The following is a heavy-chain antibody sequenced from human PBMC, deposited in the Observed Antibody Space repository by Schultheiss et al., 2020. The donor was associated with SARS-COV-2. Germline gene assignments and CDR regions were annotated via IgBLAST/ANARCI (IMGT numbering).Heavy chain of an antibody. J-gene: IGHJ4*02. CDR3: ARGNDFWSGYYHFDY. Sequence: GGSLRLSCAASGFTFSSYSMNWVRQAPGKGLEWVSYISSSSSTIYYADSVKGRFTISRDNAKNSLYLQMNSLRAEDTAVYYCARGNDFWSGYYHFDYWGQGTLVTVSS. CDR2: ISSSSSTI. D-gene: IGHD3-3*01. V-gene: IGHV3-48*04. CDR1: GFTFSSYS.